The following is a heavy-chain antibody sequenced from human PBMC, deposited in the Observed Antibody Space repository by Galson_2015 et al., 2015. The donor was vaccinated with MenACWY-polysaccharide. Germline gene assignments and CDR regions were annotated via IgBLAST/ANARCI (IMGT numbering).Heavy chain of an antibody. Sequence: LSLTCTVSGVSVSRTSYHWSWIRQPPGKGLEWIAYVYNSGSTKYNPSLESRVTILVDTSKNQFSLKLSSVTAADTAVFYCARVAFSSLVRGKYYYMDVWGNGTTVTVSS. V-gene: IGHV4-61*01. CDR2: VYNSGST. CDR3: ARVAFSSLVRGKYYYMDV. J-gene: IGHJ6*03. CDR1: GVSVSRTSYH. D-gene: IGHD6-13*01.